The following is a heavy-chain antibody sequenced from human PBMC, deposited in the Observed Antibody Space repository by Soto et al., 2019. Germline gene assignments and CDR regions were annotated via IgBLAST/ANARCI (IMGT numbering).Heavy chain of an antibody. CDR1: GFTFSSYG. Sequence: QVQLVESGGGVVQPGRSLRLSCAASGFTFSSYGMHWFRQAPGKGLEWVAVISYDGRNKYYADSVKGRFTISRDNSKNTLYLQMNSLRAEDTAVYYCAKDLDLITMVRGVIDYWGQGTLVTVSS. V-gene: IGHV3-30*18. D-gene: IGHD3-10*01. J-gene: IGHJ4*02. CDR3: AKDLDLITMVRGVIDY. CDR2: ISYDGRNK.